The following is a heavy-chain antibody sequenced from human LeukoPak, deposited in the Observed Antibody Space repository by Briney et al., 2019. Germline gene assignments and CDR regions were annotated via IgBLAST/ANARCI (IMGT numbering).Heavy chain of an antibody. CDR1: GYTFTDYY. D-gene: IGHD1-26*01. J-gene: IGHJ4*02. CDR2: INPNSGGT. CDR3: AREVGADGDDY. Sequence: ASVTVSFMASGYTFTDYYMHWVRQAPGQGLEWMGWINPNSGGTNYAQKFQGRVTMTRDTSISTAYMELSRLRSDDTAVYYCAREVGADGDDYWGQGTLVTVSS. V-gene: IGHV1-2*02.